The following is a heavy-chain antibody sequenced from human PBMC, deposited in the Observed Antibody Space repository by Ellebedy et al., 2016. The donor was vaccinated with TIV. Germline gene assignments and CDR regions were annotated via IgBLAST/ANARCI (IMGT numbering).Heavy chain of an antibody. CDR1: GGSISSGSYY. Sequence: SETLSLTXTVSGGSISSGSYYWSWIRQPAGKGLEWIGRLYTSGSTNYNPSLKTRVTVSVDTSKSQFSLKLNSVTAADTAVYYCAREGSRSPSTMVRGNAFDIWGQGTMVTVSS. J-gene: IGHJ3*02. D-gene: IGHD3-10*01. CDR2: LYTSGST. V-gene: IGHV4-61*02. CDR3: AREGSRSPSTMVRGNAFDI.